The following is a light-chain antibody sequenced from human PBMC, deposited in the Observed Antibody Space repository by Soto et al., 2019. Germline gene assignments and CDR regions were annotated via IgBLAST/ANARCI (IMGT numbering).Light chain of an antibody. Sequence: DIQMTQSPSSLSASIGVRVTITCRASQSISNFLNWYQQKPGKTPKLMIYAASTLQSGVPSRFSGSGSGAEFTLTISSLQPEDFAAYYCQQTFSTPWTFGQGTKVEI. CDR3: QQTFSTPWT. CDR1: QSISNF. CDR2: AAS. J-gene: IGKJ1*01. V-gene: IGKV1-39*01.